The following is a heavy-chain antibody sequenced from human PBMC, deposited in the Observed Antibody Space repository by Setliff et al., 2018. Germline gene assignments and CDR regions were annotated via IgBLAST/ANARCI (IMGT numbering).Heavy chain of an antibody. CDR3: ARQPSSGSYYNPRPYYFDF. CDR2: VHYSGDS. CDR1: GGSIRGFY. V-gene: IGHV4-59*01. Sequence: SETLSLTCTVSGGSIRGFYWNWIRQSPGKGLEWIGYVHYSGDSNYNPSLKSRVTMSVDTSKDQFSLNLRSVTAADTAVYYCARQPSSGSYYNPRPYYFDFWGQGTLVTVSS. J-gene: IGHJ4*02. D-gene: IGHD3-10*01.